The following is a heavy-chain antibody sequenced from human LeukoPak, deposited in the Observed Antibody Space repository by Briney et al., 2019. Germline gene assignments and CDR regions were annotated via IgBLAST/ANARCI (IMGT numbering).Heavy chain of an antibody. D-gene: IGHD3-10*01. V-gene: IGHV4-59*01. Sequence: SETLSLTCTVSGDSISSYYWSWIRQPPGKGLEWIGYNYYSGNTKYNPSRKSRVTISVDTSKNQISVKLNSVTAADTAVYYCARAFSGSGSYYSEMLYYYYYMDVWGKGTTVTISS. CDR1: GDSISSYY. CDR3: ARAFSGSGSYYSEMLYYYYYMDV. J-gene: IGHJ6*03. CDR2: NYYSGNT.